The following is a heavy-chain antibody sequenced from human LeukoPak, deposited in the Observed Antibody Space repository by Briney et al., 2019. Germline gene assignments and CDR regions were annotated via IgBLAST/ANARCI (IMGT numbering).Heavy chain of an antibody. Sequence: GRSLRLSCVGSGFTFSSYGMHWVRQAAGKGLEWVAFIRHDGSNEYYADSVKGRFTVSRDNSKNTLFLQMNSLRVEEMAVYYCAKEVHPYDSGTYYFDYWGRGTLVTVSS. CDR1: GFTFSSYG. CDR3: AKEVHPYDSGTYYFDY. CDR2: IRHDGSNE. J-gene: IGHJ4*02. V-gene: IGHV3-30*02. D-gene: IGHD3-10*01.